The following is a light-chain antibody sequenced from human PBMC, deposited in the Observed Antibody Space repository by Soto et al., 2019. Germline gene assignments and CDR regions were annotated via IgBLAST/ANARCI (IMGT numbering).Light chain of an antibody. V-gene: IGLV2-8*01. CDR1: SSDVGGYNY. Sequence: QPVLTQPPSATGFPVQSVTIFCTGTSSDVGGYNYVSWYQQHPGKAPKLMIYEVSKRPSGVPDRFSGSKSGNTASLTVSGLQAEDEADYYCSSYAGSNNYVFGTGTKVTVL. CDR2: EVS. CDR3: SSYAGSNNYV. J-gene: IGLJ1*01.